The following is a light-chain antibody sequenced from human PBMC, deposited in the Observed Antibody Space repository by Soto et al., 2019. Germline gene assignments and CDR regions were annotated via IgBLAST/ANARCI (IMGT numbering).Light chain of an antibody. J-gene: IGKJ2*01. Sequence: DIQMTQSPSTLSVSVGDRVTITCRAIQNISTWLAWYQQKPGKAPKVLIYDASSLESGVPSRFSGSGSGTEFTLTISSLQPDDFATYYCQQHNGYFGQGTKV. V-gene: IGKV1-5*01. CDR2: DAS. CDR1: QNISTW. CDR3: QQHNGY.